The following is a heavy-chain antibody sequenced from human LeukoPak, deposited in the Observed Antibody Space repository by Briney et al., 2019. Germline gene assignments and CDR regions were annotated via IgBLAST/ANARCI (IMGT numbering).Heavy chain of an antibody. D-gene: IGHD3-10*01. Sequence: GGSLRLSCAASGFTFSSYAMHWVRQAPGKGLEWVAVISYDGSNKYYADPVKGRFTISRDNSKNTLYLQMNSLRAEDTAVYYCARDHPELGYFDLWGRGTLVTVSS. V-gene: IGHV3-30-3*01. CDR3: ARDHPELGYFDL. CDR2: ISYDGSNK. CDR1: GFTFSSYA. J-gene: IGHJ2*01.